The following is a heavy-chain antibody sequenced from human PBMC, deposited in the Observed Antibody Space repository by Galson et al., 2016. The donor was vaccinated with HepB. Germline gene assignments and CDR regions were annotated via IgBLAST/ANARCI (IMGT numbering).Heavy chain of an antibody. V-gene: IGHV4-39*01. CDR2: IYYSGSS. Sequence: SETLSLTCSVSGGSISSSSYYWGWIRQSPGKGLEWIGSIYYSGSSYYNPSVKSRVSISVDTSKTQFSLKLTSVTAADTAVYYCARLPFWSGYYVDYWGQGTLVTVSS. J-gene: IGHJ4*02. D-gene: IGHD3-3*01. CDR3: ARLPFWSGYYVDY. CDR1: GGSISSSSYY.